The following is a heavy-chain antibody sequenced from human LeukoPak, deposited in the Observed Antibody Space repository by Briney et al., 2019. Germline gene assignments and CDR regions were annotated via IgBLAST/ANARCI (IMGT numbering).Heavy chain of an antibody. V-gene: IGHV3-66*02. CDR3: TRTNRSGST. CDR2: IYSSGIT. CDR1: GFTVSTNY. Sequence: GGSLRLSCAASGFTVSTNYMSLVRQAPGKGLEWVSVIYSSGITYYADYVQGRFNISRDKSKNTLYLHMNRLRSEDTALYYFTRTNRSGSTWGQGNLVTVSS. J-gene: IGHJ4*02. D-gene: IGHD6-19*01.